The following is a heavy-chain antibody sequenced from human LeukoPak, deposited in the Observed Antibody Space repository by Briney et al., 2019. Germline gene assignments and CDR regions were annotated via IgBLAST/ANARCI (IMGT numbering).Heavy chain of an antibody. Sequence: ASVKVSCKASGGTFSSYAISWVRQAPGQGLEWMGGIIPIFGTANYAQKFQGRVTITADEFTSTAYMELSSLRSEDTAVYYCARVNSGSYYSPNLYYYYYMDVWGKGTTVTVSS. D-gene: IGHD1-26*01. CDR1: GGTFSSYA. CDR3: ARVNSGSYYSPNLYYYYYMDV. CDR2: IIPIFGTA. V-gene: IGHV1-69*13. J-gene: IGHJ6*03.